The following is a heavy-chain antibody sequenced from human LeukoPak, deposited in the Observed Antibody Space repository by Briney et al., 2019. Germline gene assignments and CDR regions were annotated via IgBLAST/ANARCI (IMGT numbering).Heavy chain of an antibody. Sequence: KSSETLSLTCAVYGGSFSGYYWSWIRQPPGKGLEWIGEINHSGSTNYNPSLKSRVTISVDTSKNQFSLRLTPVTAADTAVYYCARQTGSGLFILPGGQGTLVTVSS. V-gene: IGHV4-34*01. J-gene: IGHJ4*02. CDR2: INHSGST. CDR1: GGSFSGYY. CDR3: ARQTGSGLFILP. D-gene: IGHD3/OR15-3a*01.